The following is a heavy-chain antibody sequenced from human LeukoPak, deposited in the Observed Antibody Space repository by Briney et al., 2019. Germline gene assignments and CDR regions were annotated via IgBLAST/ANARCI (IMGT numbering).Heavy chain of an antibody. D-gene: IGHD4-11*01. CDR2: MYYSEGA. CDR3: ARGGFGYSNSFDY. CDR1: GVPLSGFY. J-gene: IGHJ4*02. V-gene: IGHV4-59*01. Sequence: PSETLPLTCTVSGVPLSGFYGSCIRQPPGKGLEWIGYMYYSEGANYNPSLESRDTITVDTAKNQFSLKLNSVTAADTAVYYCARGGFGYSNSFDYWGQGTLVTVSS.